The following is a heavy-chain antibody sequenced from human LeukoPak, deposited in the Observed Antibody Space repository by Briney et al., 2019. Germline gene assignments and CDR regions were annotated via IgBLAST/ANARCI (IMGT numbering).Heavy chain of an antibody. J-gene: IGHJ4*02. Sequence: SVKVSCKASGGTFSSYAISWVRQAPGQGLEWMGGIIPIFGTANYAQKFQGRVTITADESTSTAYMELSSLRSEDTAVYSCARDPGDYGDYLLDYWGQGTLATVSS. CDR3: ARDPGDYGDYLLDY. CDR2: IIPIFGTA. V-gene: IGHV1-69*13. D-gene: IGHD4-17*01. CDR1: GGTFSSYA.